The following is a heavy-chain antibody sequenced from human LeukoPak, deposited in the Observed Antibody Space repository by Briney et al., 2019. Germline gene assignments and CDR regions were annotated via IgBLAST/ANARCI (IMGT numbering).Heavy chain of an antibody. Sequence: SETLSLTCAVYGGSFSGYYWSWIRQPPGKGLEWIGEINHSGSTNYNPSLKSRVTISVDTSKNQFSLKLSSVTAADTAVYYCARKYSSSWYVDYWGQGTLATVSS. CDR2: INHSGST. V-gene: IGHV4-34*01. CDR3: ARKYSSSWYVDY. D-gene: IGHD6-13*01. J-gene: IGHJ4*02. CDR1: GGSFSGYY.